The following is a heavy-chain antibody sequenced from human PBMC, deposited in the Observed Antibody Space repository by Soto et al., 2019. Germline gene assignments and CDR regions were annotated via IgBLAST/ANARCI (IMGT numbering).Heavy chain of an antibody. CDR1: GFTFSSYG. CDR2: ISYDGSNK. Sequence: GGSLRLSCAASGFTFSSYGMHWVRQAPGKGLEWVAVISYDGSNKYYADSVKGRFTISRDNSKNTMYLQMNSLRAEDTAVYYCAKEARGSYGRFDDWGQGTLVTVSS. CDR3: AKEARGSYGRFDD. V-gene: IGHV3-30*18. J-gene: IGHJ4*02. D-gene: IGHD1-26*01.